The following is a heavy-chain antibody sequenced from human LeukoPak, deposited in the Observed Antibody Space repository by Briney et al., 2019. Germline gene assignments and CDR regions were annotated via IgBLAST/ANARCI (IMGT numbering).Heavy chain of an antibody. Sequence: PSETLSLTCAVYGGSFGANYWSWIRQPPGKGLEWIGEINYSGSTNYNPSLKNRVTISIDTSKNQFSLKLNSVTAADTAIYYCARPTGTIGHWGQGTLVTVSS. CDR1: GGSFGANY. CDR3: ARPTGTIGH. D-gene: IGHD7-27*01. V-gene: IGHV4-34*01. J-gene: IGHJ4*02. CDR2: INYSGST.